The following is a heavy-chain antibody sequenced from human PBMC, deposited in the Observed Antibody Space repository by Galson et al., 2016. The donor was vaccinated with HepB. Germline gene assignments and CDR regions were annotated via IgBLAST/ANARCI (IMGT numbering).Heavy chain of an antibody. CDR2: IYPGDSEI. J-gene: IGHJ6*02. CDR3: ARQYNFWSGYSESYYGMDV. Sequence: QSGAEVKKAGESLKISCKASGYSFPYYWIGWVRQKPGKGLEWMGLIYPGDSEIRYSPSFQGQVTMSVDKSISTAFLQWSSLKASDTAMYYCARQYNFWSGYSESYYGMDVWGQGTTVTVSS. CDR1: GYSFPYYW. D-gene: IGHD3-3*01. V-gene: IGHV5-51*01.